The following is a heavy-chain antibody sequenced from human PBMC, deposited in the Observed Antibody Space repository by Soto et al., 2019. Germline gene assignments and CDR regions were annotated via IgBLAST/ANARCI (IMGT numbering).Heavy chain of an antibody. V-gene: IGHV3-30-3*01. CDR1: GFTFSSYA. CDR3: ARGPTFIQLWIIDY. J-gene: IGHJ4*02. D-gene: IGHD5-18*01. Sequence: GGSLRLSCAASGFTFSSYAMHWVRQAPGKGLEWVAVISYDGSNKYYADSVKGQFTISRDNSKNTLYLQMNSLRAEDTAVYYCARGPTFIQLWIIDYWGQGTLVTVSS. CDR2: ISYDGSNK.